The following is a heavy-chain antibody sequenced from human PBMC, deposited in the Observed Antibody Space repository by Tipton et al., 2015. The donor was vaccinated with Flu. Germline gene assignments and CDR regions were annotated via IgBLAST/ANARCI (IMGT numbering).Heavy chain of an antibody. J-gene: IGHJ2*01. D-gene: IGHD3-3*01. V-gene: IGHV4-59*05. CDR3: AADRSIGDFWSGYYRISYWYFDL. Sequence: TLSLTCTVSGGPISSYYWSWIRQPPGKGLEWIGSIYYSGSTYYNPSLKSRVTISVDTSKNQFSLKLSSVTAADTAVYYCAADRSIGDFWSGYYRISYWYFDLWGRGTLVTVSS. CDR2: IYYSGST. CDR1: GGPISSYY.